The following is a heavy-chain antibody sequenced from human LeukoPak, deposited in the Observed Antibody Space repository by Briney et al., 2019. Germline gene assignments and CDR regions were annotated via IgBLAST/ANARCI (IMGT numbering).Heavy chain of an antibody. CDR2: INPNSGGT. Sequence: GASVKVSCKASGYTFTGYYMHWVRQAPGQGLEWMGWINPNSGGTNYAQKFQGRVTMTRDTSISTAYMELSRLRPDDTAVYYCARVRWADYDSSGYYDYWGQGTLVTVSS. V-gene: IGHV1-2*02. D-gene: IGHD3-22*01. J-gene: IGHJ4*02. CDR1: GYTFTGYY. CDR3: ARVRWADYDSSGYYDY.